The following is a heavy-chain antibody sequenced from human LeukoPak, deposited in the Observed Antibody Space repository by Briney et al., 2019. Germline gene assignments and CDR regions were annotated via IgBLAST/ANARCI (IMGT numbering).Heavy chain of an antibody. Sequence: ASVKVSCKASGYTLASFDINWVRQTPGQGPEWMGWMNPNNGNTGYAQIFQGRVTMTRNASISTAYMELSRLRSGDTAVYYCARGTQLRLGESYSYNYVMDVWGQGTTVTVSS. CDR3: ARGTQLRLGESYSYNYVMDV. D-gene: IGHD3-16*01. CDR2: MNPNNGNT. CDR1: GYTLASFD. V-gene: IGHV1-8*01. J-gene: IGHJ6*02.